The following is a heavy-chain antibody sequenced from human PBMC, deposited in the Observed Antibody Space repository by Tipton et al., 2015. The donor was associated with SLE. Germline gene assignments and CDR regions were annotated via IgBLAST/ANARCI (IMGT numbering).Heavy chain of an antibody. J-gene: IGHJ4*02. V-gene: IGHV1-69*01. Sequence: QVQLVQSGAEVKKPGSSVKVSCKASGGTFSSYAISWVRQAPGQGLEWMGGIIPIFGTANYGQKFQGRVTITTDDSTSTAYMELSSLRSEGTAVYYGARDTQGDYGDSYCDYWGQGTLVTVSS. CDR3: ARDTQGDYGDSYCDY. CDR2: IIPIFGTA. CDR1: GGTFSSYA. D-gene: IGHD4-17*01.